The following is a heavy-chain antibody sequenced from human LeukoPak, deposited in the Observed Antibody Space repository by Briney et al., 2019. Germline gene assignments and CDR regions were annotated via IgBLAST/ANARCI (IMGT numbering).Heavy chain of an antibody. CDR3: TKELHVAVAVAVYYYFYMDV. CDR2: INGGGNTT. J-gene: IGHJ6*03. Sequence: PGGSLRLSCAASGFAFSSFAMGWVRQSPGKGLEWPSTINGGGNTTFYADSVKGRFTISRDNSKNTLYLHMDSLRPDDTAIYYCTKELHVAVAVAVYYYFYMDVWGRGTAVTVSS. CDR1: GFAFSSFA. D-gene: IGHD6-19*01. V-gene: IGHV3-23*01.